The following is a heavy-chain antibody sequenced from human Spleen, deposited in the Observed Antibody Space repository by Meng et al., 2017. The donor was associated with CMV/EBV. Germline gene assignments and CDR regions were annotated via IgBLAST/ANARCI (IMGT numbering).Heavy chain of an antibody. D-gene: IGHD5-18*01. V-gene: IGHV1-2*02. CDR3: ARDSGGYSYVFHKFFDY. Sequence: ASVKVSCKASGYTLTDYYIHWVRQAPGQRLEWMGWINPNSGDTNYAQKFQGRVTTTRDTSINTAYMELSRLRSDDTAVYYCARDSGGYSYVFHKFFDYWGQGTLVTVSS. J-gene: IGHJ4*02. CDR1: GYTLTDYY. CDR2: INPNSGDT.